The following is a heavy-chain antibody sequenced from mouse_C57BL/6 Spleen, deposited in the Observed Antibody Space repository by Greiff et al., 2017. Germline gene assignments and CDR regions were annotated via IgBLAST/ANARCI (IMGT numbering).Heavy chain of an antibody. CDR2: FHPYNDDT. Sequence: QVQLQQSGAELVKPGASVKMSCKASGYTFTTYPIEWMKQNHGKSLEWIGNFHPYNDDTKYNEKFKGKATLTVEKSSSTVYLELSRLTSDDSAVYDCERRRDGYWRYAMDYWGQGTSVTVSS. D-gene: IGHD2-3*01. CDR1: GYTFTTYP. J-gene: IGHJ4*01. CDR3: ERRRDGYWRYAMDY. V-gene: IGHV1-47*01.